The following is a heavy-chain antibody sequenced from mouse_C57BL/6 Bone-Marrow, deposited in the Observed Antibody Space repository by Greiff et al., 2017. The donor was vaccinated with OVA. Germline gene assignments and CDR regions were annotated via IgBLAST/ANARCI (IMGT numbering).Heavy chain of an antibody. Sequence: EVQLQESGGGLVQPKGSLKLSCAASGFTFNTYAMHWVRQAPGKGLEWVARIRSKSSNDATYYADSVKDRFTISRDDSQSMLYLQMNNLKTEDTAMYYCVRDEDDAWFAYWGQGTLVTVSA. J-gene: IGHJ3*01. CDR3: VRDEDDAWFAY. CDR1: GFTFNTYA. V-gene: IGHV10-3*01. CDR2: IRSKSSNDAT.